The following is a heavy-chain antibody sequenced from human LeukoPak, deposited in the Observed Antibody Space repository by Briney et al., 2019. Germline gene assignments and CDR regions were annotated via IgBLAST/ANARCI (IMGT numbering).Heavy chain of an antibody. CDR1: GYTFTGYY. V-gene: IGHV1-2*02. Sequence: GASLRVSCKPSGYTFTGYYMHWVRQAPGQGLEWMGWINPSSGGTNYAQKFQGRVTMTRDTSISTAYMELSRLRSDDTAVYYCARWSHCSSPSCYADAFDIWGQGTMVTVSS. J-gene: IGHJ3*02. D-gene: IGHD2-2*01. CDR2: INPSSGGT. CDR3: ARWSHCSSPSCYADAFDI.